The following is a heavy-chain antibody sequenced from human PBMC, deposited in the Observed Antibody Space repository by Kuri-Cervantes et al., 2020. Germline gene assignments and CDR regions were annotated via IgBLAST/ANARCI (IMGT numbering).Heavy chain of an antibody. V-gene: IGHV3-21*01. J-gene: IGHJ4*02. CDR1: GFTFSSYS. CDR3: ARDLPGGYSSDY. CDR2: ISSSSSYI. D-gene: IGHD5-18*01. Sequence: GESLKISCAASGFTFSSYSMNWVRQAPGKGLEWVSSISSSSSYIYYADSLKGRFTISRDNAKNSLYLQMNSLRAEDTAIYYCARDLPGGYSSDYWGQGTLVTVSS.